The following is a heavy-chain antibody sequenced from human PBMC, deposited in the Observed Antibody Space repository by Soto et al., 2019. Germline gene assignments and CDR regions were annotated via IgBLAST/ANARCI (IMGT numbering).Heavy chain of an antibody. V-gene: IGHV4-34*01. CDR3: ARREVAAPPLY. CDR1: GGSFSGYY. Sequence: QVQLQQWGAGLLKPSETLSLTCAVYGGSFSGYYWSWIRQPPGKGLEWIGEIYHSGSTNYNPSLKSRVTISVDTSKNQFSLKLSSVTAADTAVYYCARREVAAPPLYWGQGTLVTVSS. CDR2: IYHSGST. J-gene: IGHJ4*02. D-gene: IGHD2-15*01.